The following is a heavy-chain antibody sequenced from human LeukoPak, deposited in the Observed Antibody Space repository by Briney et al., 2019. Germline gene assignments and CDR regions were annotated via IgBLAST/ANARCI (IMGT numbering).Heavy chain of an antibody. CDR1: GFTFSSYA. J-gene: IGHJ6*02. V-gene: IGHV3-23*01. CDR3: AKHWNYYYYGMDV. D-gene: IGHD3-3*01. CDR2: ISGSGGST. Sequence: GALRLSCAASGFTFSSYAMSWVRQAPGKGLEWVSAISGSGGSTYYADSVKGRFTISRDNSKNTLYLLMSSLRAEDTAVYYCAKHWNYYYYGMDVWGQGTTVTVSS.